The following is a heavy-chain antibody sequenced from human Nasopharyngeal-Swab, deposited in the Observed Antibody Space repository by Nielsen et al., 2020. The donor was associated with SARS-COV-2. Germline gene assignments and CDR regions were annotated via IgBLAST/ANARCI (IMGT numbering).Heavy chain of an antibody. V-gene: IGHV4-4*02. CDR3: ARMTHENPYYDSPRGMDV. D-gene: IGHD3-3*01. CDR2: IYHSGST. Sequence: VRQMPGKGLEWIGEIYHSGSTNYNPSLKSRVTISVDKSKNQFSLKLSSVTAADTAVYYCARMTHENPYYDSPRGMDVWGQGTTVTVSS. J-gene: IGHJ6*02.